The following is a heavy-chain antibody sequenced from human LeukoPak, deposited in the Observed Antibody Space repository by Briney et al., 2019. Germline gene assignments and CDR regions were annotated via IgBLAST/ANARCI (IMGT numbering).Heavy chain of an antibody. CDR2: INWNGGST. J-gene: IGHJ4*02. CDR1: GFTFSSYE. CDR3: ARVKGSGYRNSIDY. Sequence: GGSLRLSCAASGFTFSSYEMNWVRQAPGKGLEWVSGINWNGGSTYYRDSVKGRFTISRDNAKNSLYLQMNSLRAEDTALYYCARVKGSGYRNSIDYWGQGTLVTVSS. D-gene: IGHD3-3*01. V-gene: IGHV3-20*04.